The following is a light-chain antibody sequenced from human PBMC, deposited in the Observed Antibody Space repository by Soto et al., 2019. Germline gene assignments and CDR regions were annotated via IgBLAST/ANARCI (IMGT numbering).Light chain of an antibody. CDR1: QDISSY. V-gene: IGKV1-8*01. CDR3: GHYFSYPYT. J-gene: IGKJ2*01. CDR2: AAA. Sequence: AIRMTQSPSSFSAYTGDRVTITCRSSQDISSYLAWYQQKVGKAPKLLIYAAATLQSGAPSRFSGGGSGTDFTVTFSRLQTGEFATYYCGHYFSYPYTFSQGTKLEI.